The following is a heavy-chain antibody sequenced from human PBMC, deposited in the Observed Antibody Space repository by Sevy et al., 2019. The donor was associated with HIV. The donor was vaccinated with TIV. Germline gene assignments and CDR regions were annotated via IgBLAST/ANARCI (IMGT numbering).Heavy chain of an antibody. CDR3: TRDRYYDSSLDAFDI. Sequence: GSLGLSCTASGFTFGDYGMSWLRQAPGKGLEWVGFIRSKAYGGTTEYAASVKGRFTISRDDSKSIAYLQMNSLKTEDTAVYYCTRDRYYDSSLDAFDIWGQGTMVTVSS. CDR1: GFTFGDYG. D-gene: IGHD3-22*01. CDR2: IRSKAYGGTT. V-gene: IGHV3-49*03. J-gene: IGHJ3*02.